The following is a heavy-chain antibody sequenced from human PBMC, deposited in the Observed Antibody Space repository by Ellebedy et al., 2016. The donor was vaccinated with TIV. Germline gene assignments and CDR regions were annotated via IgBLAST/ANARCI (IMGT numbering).Heavy chain of an antibody. V-gene: IGHV4-34*01. CDR1: GGSFSGYY. CDR3: ARLSRALRFSEVYYYMDV. J-gene: IGHJ6*03. Sequence: SETLSLTXAVYGGSFSGYYWSWIRQPPGKGLEWIGEINHSGSTNYNPSLKSRVTISVDTSKNQFSLKLSSVTAADTAVYYCARLSRALRFSEVYYYMDVWGKGTTVTVSS. D-gene: IGHD3-3*01. CDR2: INHSGST.